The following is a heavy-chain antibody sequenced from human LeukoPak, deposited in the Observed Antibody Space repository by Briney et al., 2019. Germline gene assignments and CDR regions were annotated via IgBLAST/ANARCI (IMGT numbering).Heavy chain of an antibody. Sequence: ASVKVSCKASGYTFTGYYMHWVRQAPGQGLEWMGRINPNSGGTNYAQKFQGRVTMTRDTSISTAYMELSRLRSDDTAVYYCARNIVAHDYDYFDYWGQGTLVTASS. CDR2: INPNSGGT. CDR3: ARNIVAHDYDYFDY. J-gene: IGHJ4*02. D-gene: IGHD5-12*01. CDR1: GYTFTGYY. V-gene: IGHV1-2*06.